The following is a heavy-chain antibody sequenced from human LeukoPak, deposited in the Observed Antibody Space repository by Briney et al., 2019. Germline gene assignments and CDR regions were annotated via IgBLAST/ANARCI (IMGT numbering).Heavy chain of an antibody. CDR1: GFIFSTYA. Sequence: GGSLRLSCAASGFIFSTYAMSWVRQAPGKGLEWVSAISGSGGSTYYADSVKGRFTISRDNSKNTLYLQMNSPRAEDTAVYYCAKEDTAGGYYGMDVWGQGTTVTVSS. CDR2: ISGSGGST. D-gene: IGHD5-18*01. V-gene: IGHV3-23*01. CDR3: AKEDTAGGYYGMDV. J-gene: IGHJ6*02.